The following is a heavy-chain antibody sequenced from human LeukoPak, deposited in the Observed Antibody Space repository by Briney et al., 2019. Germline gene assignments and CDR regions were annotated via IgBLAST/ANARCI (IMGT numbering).Heavy chain of an antibody. CDR1: GYTFTSYY. D-gene: IGHD2-2*01. Sequence: ASVKVSCKASGYTFTSYYMHWVRQAPGQGREWMGIINPSGGGTSYAQNFQGRVTMTRDMSTSTVYMELSSLRSEDTAVYYCARGAAMRYFDYWGQGTLVIVSS. V-gene: IGHV1-46*01. CDR2: INPSGGGT. CDR3: ARGAAMRYFDY. J-gene: IGHJ4*02.